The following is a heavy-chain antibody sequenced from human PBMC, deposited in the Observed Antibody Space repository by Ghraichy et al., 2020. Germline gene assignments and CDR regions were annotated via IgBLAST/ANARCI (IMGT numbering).Heavy chain of an antibody. Sequence: SVKVSCKASGGTFSSYAISWVRQAPGQGLEWMGGIIPIFGTANYAQKFQGRVTITADESTSTAYMELSSLRSEDTAVYYCASGRPSPHSSSWLGYGMDVWGQGTTVTVSS. CDR1: GGTFSSYA. CDR2: IIPIFGTA. J-gene: IGHJ6*02. D-gene: IGHD6-13*01. CDR3: ASGRPSPHSSSWLGYGMDV. V-gene: IGHV1-69*13.